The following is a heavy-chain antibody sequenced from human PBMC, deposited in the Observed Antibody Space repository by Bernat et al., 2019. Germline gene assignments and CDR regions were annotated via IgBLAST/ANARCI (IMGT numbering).Heavy chain of an antibody. V-gene: IGHV4-34*01. CDR1: GGSFSGYY. D-gene: IGHD3-10*01. CDR2: ISHSGST. Sequence: QVQLQQWGAGLLKPSETLSLTCAVYGGSFSGYYWSWIRQPPGKGLEWIGEISHSGSTNDNPSLKSRVTISVDKYKIQFSLKLSSGKAADTAVYYWAALGGSAVYYLFDDWGQGTMVTVPS. J-gene: IGHJ5*02. CDR3: AALGGSAVYYLFDD.